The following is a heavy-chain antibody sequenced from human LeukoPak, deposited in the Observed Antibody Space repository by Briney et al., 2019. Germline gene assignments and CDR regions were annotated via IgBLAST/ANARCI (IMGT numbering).Heavy chain of an antibody. CDR1: GFTFSSYW. D-gene: IGHD3-16*02. CDR2: INSDGTST. V-gene: IGHV3-74*01. J-gene: IGHJ4*02. CDR3: ARNYVWGNYRYFDY. Sequence: GRSLRLSCAASGFTFSSYWMHWVRQAPGKGLVWVSRINSDGTSTSNADSVKGRFTISRDKAQNTLYLQMNSLRAEDTAVYYCARNYVWGNYRYFDYWGQGTLVTVSS.